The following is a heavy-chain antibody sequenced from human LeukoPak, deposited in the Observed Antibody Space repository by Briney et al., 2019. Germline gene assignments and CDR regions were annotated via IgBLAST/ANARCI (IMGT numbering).Heavy chain of an antibody. CDR3: ATFGGNGFDY. V-gene: IGHV4-30-2*01. D-gene: IGHD4-23*01. CDR2: IYHSGST. CDR1: GGSISRGGYS. Sequence: SQTLSLTCAVSGGSISRGGYSWSWIRQPPGKGLEWIGYIYHSGSTYYNPSLKSRVTISVDRSKNQFSLKLSSVTAADTAVYYCATFGGNGFDYWGQGTLVTVSS. J-gene: IGHJ4*02.